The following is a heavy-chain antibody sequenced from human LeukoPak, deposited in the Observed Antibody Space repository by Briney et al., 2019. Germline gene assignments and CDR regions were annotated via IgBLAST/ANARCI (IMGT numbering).Heavy chain of an antibody. J-gene: IGHJ4*02. V-gene: IGHV4-34*01. CDR2: INHSGST. CDR3: ARGAPMVVTALFDH. D-gene: IGHD2-21*02. CDR1: GGSFSGYY. Sequence: ASETLSLTCAVYGGSFSGYYWSWIRQPPGKGLEWIGEINHSGSTNYNPSLNSRVTISVDTSNILFSLMLSSVPAADTAVYYCARGAPMVVTALFDHWGQGTLVTVSS.